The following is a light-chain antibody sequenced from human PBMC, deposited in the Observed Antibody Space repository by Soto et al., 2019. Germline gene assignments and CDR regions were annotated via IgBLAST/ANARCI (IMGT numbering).Light chain of an antibody. V-gene: IGKV3-15*01. Sequence: EIVMTQSPATLSVSPGERATLSCRASQSVSSNLVWYQQKPGQAPRLLIYGASTRATGIPARFSGSGSGTEFTLTISSLQSEDFAVYYCQQYLNWLTFGGATKVEIK. CDR2: GAS. J-gene: IGKJ4*01. CDR3: QQYLNWLT. CDR1: QSVSSN.